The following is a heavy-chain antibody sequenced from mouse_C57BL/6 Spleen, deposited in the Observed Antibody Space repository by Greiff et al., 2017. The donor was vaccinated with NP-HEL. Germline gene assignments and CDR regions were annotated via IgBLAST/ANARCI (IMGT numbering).Heavy chain of an antibody. CDR1: GYTFTSYW. J-gene: IGHJ2*01. Sequence: QVQLQQPGAELVMPGASVKLSCKASGYTFTSYWMHWVKQRPGQGLEWIGEIDPSDSYTNYNQKFKGKSTLTVDKSSSTAYMQLSSLTSEDSAVYYCARKPYSNEGYWGQGTTLTVSS. V-gene: IGHV1-69*01. D-gene: IGHD2-5*01. CDR3: ARKPYSNEGY. CDR2: IDPSDSYT.